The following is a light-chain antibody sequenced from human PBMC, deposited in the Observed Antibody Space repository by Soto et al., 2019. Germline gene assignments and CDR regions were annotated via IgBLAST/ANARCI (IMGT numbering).Light chain of an antibody. Sequence: EIVLTQSPATLSLSPGERATLSCRASQSFSGYLAWYPQKPGQAPRLLIYDASKRATGIPARFSGSGSGTDFTLTISSLEPEDFAVYHCQQRSNWPPIFTFGPGTTVEIK. CDR2: DAS. V-gene: IGKV3-11*01. J-gene: IGKJ3*01. CDR3: QQRSNWPPIFT. CDR1: QSFSGY.